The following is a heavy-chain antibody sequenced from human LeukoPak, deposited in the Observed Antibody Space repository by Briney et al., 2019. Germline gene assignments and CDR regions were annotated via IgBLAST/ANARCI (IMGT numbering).Heavy chain of an antibody. CDR3: ARLAEAGPYDAFDI. D-gene: IGHD6-19*01. CDR2: IRNKANRYTT. Sequence: GGSLRLSCAASGFIFSDHYIDWVRQAPGKGLEWVGRIRNKANRYTTEYAASVKGRFIISRDDLKKSLYLQMNSLKTEDTAVYYCARLAEAGPYDAFDIWGQGTMVTVSS. J-gene: IGHJ3*02. V-gene: IGHV3-72*01. CDR1: GFIFSDHY.